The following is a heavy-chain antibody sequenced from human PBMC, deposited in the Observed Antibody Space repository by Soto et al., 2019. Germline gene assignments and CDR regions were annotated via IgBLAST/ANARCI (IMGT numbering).Heavy chain of an antibody. Sequence: GGSLRLSCAASGFTFSSYSMNWVRQAPGKGLEWVSSISSSSSYIYYADSVKGRFTISRDNAKNSLYLQMNSLRAEDTAVYYCARDRSSLADAFDIWGQGTMVTVSS. J-gene: IGHJ3*02. CDR2: ISSSSSYI. CDR1: GFTFSSYS. V-gene: IGHV3-21*01. CDR3: ARDRSSLADAFDI. D-gene: IGHD3-16*02.